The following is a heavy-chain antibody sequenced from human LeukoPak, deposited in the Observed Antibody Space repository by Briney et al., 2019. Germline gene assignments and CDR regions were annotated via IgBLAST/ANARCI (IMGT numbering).Heavy chain of an antibody. D-gene: IGHD5-12*01. Sequence: GASGTLSCKASGAAFTIYAISWVRQVPGKGLEWVSAISVSGGSTYYADSVKGGFTISRDKSKNTMYLQMNSLRAEDTAVYYYAKEVVATGAFDIWGQGTMVTVSS. V-gene: IGHV3-23*01. J-gene: IGHJ3*02. CDR2: ISVSGGST. CDR1: GAAFTIYA. CDR3: AKEVVATGAFDI.